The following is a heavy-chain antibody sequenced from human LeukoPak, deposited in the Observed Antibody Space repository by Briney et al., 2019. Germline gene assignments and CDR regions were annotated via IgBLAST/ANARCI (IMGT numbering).Heavy chain of an antibody. D-gene: IGHD6-19*01. J-gene: IGHJ4*02. CDR1: GGSISSSSYY. CDR3: ARHGSGWDDY. Sequence: KPSETLSLTCTVSGGSISSSSYYWGWIRQPPGKGLEWIGSIYYSGSTYHNPSLKSRVTISVDTSKNQFSLTLSSVTAADTAVYYCARHGSGWDDYWGQGTLVTVSS. CDR2: IYYSGST. V-gene: IGHV4-39*01.